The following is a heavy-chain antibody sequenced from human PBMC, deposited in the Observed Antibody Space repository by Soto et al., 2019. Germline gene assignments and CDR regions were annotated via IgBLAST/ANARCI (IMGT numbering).Heavy chain of an antibody. Sequence: TLSLTXXXSGGSISGGDYYGSWIRPXPGXXLEWIGYIYYSGSTYYNPSLKSRVTISVDTSKNQFSLKLSSATAADTAVYYCARNHDYLWYFDYWGQGTLVTVSS. CDR1: GGSISGGDYY. J-gene: IGHJ4*02. CDR3: ARNHDYLWYFDY. V-gene: IGHV4-30-4*01. D-gene: IGHD3-16*01. CDR2: IYYSGST.